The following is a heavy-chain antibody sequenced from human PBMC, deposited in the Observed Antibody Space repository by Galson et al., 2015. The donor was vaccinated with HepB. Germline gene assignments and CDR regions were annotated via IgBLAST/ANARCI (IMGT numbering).Heavy chain of an antibody. CDR3: AREKAAAGPNAFDI. CDR2: IWYDGSNK. J-gene: IGHJ3*02. V-gene: IGHV3-33*01. Sequence: SLRLSCAASGFTFSSYGMHWVRQAPGKGLEWVAVIWYDGSNKYYADSVKGRFTISRDNSKNTLYLQMNSLRAEDTAVYYCAREKAAAGPNAFDIWGQGTMVTVSS. CDR1: GFTFSSYG. D-gene: IGHD6-13*01.